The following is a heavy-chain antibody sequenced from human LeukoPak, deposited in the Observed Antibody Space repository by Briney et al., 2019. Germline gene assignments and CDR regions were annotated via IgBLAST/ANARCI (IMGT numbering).Heavy chain of an antibody. CDR3: ARGTALFGNDSSGYYDY. CDR2: IGTAGDT. J-gene: IGHJ4*02. D-gene: IGHD3-22*01. Sequence: GGSLRLSCAASGFTFSSYDMHWVRQTTTKGLECVSVIGTAGDTYYPASVKGRFTISRENAKNSLYLQTNSLRAGDTAVYYCARGTALFGNDSSGYYDYWGQGTLVTVSS. CDR1: GFTFSSYD. V-gene: IGHV3-13*01.